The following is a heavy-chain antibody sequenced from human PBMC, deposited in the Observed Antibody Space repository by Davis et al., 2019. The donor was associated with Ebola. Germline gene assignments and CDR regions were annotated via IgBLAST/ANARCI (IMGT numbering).Heavy chain of an antibody. V-gene: IGHV4-34*01. CDR1: GGSFSGYY. D-gene: IGHD1-26*01. J-gene: IGHJ4*02. CDR2: INHSGST. CDR3: ARGGGELLYRY. Sequence: PGGSLRLSCAVYGGSFSGYYWSWIRQPPGKGLEWIGEINHSGSTNYNPSLKSRVTISVDTSKNQFSLKLSSVTAADTAVYYCARGGGELLYRYWGQGTLVTVSS.